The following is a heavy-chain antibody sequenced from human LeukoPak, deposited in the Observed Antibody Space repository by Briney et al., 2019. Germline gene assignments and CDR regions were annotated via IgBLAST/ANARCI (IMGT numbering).Heavy chain of an antibody. J-gene: IGHJ4*02. CDR1: GFTFSNYW. CDR3: ARDRHAADTDFDS. D-gene: IGHD6-13*01. V-gene: IGHV3-74*03. CDR2: IKSDGSAP. Sequence: GGSLRLSCAASGFTFSNYWMHWVRQVPGKGLVWVSRIKSDGSAPKYADSVRGRFTISRDNAKNTLYLQMNSLRAEDTAVYYCARDRHAADTDFDSWGQGTLVTVSS.